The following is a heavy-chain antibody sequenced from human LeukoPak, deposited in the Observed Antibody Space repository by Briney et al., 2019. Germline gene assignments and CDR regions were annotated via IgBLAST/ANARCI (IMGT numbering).Heavy chain of an antibody. Sequence: GASVKVSCKASGYTFTSYAMHWVRQAPGQRLEWMGWINAGNGNTKYSQKFQGRVTITRDTSASIAYMELSSLRSEDTAVYYCARVSSVSTYYFDYWGQGTLVTVSS. CDR2: INAGNGNT. D-gene: IGHD3-22*01. J-gene: IGHJ4*02. CDR3: ARVSSVSTYYFDY. V-gene: IGHV1-3*01. CDR1: GYTFTSYA.